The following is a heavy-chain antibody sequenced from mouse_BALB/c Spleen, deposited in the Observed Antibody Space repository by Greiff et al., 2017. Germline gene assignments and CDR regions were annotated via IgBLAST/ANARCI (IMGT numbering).Heavy chain of an antibody. Sequence: LQESAAELARPGASVKMSCKASGYTFTSYTMHWVKQRPGQGLEWIGYINPSSGYTEYNQKFKDKTTLTADKSSSTAYMQLSSLTSEDSAVYYCASYDNYAMDYWGQGTSVTVSS. V-gene: IGHV1-4*02. CDR3: ASYDNYAMDY. D-gene: IGHD2-12*01. CDR2: INPSSGYT. CDR1: GYTFTSYT. J-gene: IGHJ4*01.